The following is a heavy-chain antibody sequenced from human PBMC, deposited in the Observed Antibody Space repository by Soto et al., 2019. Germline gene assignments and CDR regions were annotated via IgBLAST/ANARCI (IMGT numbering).Heavy chain of an antibody. CDR3: ARGATHGSSWYFWFDP. J-gene: IGHJ5*02. CDR2: IIPLFGTT. D-gene: IGHD6-13*01. CDR1: GGTFSTYP. V-gene: IGHV1-69*01. Sequence: QVQLVQSGAEVRMPGSSVEVSCKAPGGTFSTYPINWVRQAPGQGLEWMGGIIPLFGTTNYAQKFKGRVTITASESTSPAYMELSSLRAEDAAVYYCARGATHGSSWYFWFDPWGQGTLVTVSS.